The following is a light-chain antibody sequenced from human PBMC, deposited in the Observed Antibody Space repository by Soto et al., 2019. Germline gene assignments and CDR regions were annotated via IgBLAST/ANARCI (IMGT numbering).Light chain of an antibody. Sequence: EVVMTQSPATLSVSPGERATLSCRASQTVSRNLARYQQRPGQAPRLLIYDISNRATGVPARFSGSGSETEFTLTNRSLQSEDFAVYFCQQYNNWPSFGQGTRLETK. J-gene: IGKJ5*01. CDR1: QTVSRN. CDR2: DIS. CDR3: QQYNNWPS. V-gene: IGKV3-15*01.